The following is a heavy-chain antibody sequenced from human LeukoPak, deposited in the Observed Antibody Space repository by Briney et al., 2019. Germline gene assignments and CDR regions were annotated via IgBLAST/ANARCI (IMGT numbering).Heavy chain of an antibody. Sequence: PGGSLRLSCAASGFTVSSNYMSWVRQAPGKGLEWVGRIKSKTDGGTTDYAAPVKGRFTISRDDSKNTLYLQMNSLKTEDTAVYYCTTLEWFGELFADYWGQGTLVTVSS. CDR3: TTLEWFGELFADY. CDR1: GFTVSSNY. CDR2: IKSKTDGGTT. V-gene: IGHV3-15*01. J-gene: IGHJ4*02. D-gene: IGHD3-10*01.